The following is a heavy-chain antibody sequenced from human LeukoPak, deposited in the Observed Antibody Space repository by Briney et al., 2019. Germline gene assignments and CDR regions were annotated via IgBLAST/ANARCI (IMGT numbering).Heavy chain of an antibody. Sequence: PGRSLRLSCAASGFTFSSYGMKWVRQAPGKGLEWVAVIWYDGSSQYYADTVKGRFTISRDNSNNTLFLQMNSLRAEDTAVYYCARDDRGSYSTNAIDYWGQGTLVTVSS. CDR2: IWYDGSSQ. CDR1: GFTFSSYG. D-gene: IGHD1-26*01. V-gene: IGHV3-33*01. CDR3: ARDDRGSYSTNAIDY. J-gene: IGHJ4*02.